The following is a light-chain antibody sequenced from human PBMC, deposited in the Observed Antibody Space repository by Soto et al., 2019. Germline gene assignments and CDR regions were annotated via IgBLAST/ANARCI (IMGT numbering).Light chain of an antibody. J-gene: IGKJ5*01. CDR1: QSVFNNH. CDR3: QQRSNWPIT. V-gene: IGKV3D-20*02. Sequence: IVLTQSPGTLSLSPGERATLSCRASQSVFNNHIGWYQQKPGQAPRRLIFGASFRATGIPARFSGSGSGTDFTLTISSLEPEDFAVYYCQQRSNWPITFGQGTRLEIK. CDR2: GAS.